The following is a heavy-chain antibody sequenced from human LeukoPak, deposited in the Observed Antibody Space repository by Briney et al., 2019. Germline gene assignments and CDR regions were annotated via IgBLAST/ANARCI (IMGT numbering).Heavy chain of an antibody. CDR2: INHSGST. CDR3: AGHQWGPNFDY. D-gene: IGHD2-8*01. Sequence: SETLSLTCAVYGGSFSGYYWSWIRQPPGKGLEWIGEINHSGSTNYNPSLKSRVTISVDTSKNQFSLKLSSVTAADTAVYYCAGHQWGPNFDYWGQGTLVTVSS. CDR1: GGSFSGYY. J-gene: IGHJ4*02. V-gene: IGHV4-34*01.